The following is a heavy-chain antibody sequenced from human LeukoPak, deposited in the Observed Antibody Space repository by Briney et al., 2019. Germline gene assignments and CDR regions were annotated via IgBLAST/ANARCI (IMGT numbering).Heavy chain of an antibody. Sequence: GGSLRLSCVASGFTFSSYGMHWVRQAPGKGLEWVAFIRYDGSNKCYADSVKGRFTISRGNSKNTLYLQMNSLGAEDAAMYYCAQDSRQAFQWLIHWGQGTLVTVSS. CDR2: IRYDGSNK. CDR1: GFTFSSYG. J-gene: IGHJ4*02. V-gene: IGHV3-30*02. D-gene: IGHD6-19*01. CDR3: AQDSRQAFQWLIH.